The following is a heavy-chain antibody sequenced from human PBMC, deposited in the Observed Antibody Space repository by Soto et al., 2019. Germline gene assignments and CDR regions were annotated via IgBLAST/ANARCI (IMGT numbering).Heavy chain of an antibody. CDR3: ASPLYYDSSGYRGIDY. CDR1: GGSISSSSYY. V-gene: IGHV4-39*01. D-gene: IGHD3-22*01. J-gene: IGHJ4*02. CDR2: IYYSGST. Sequence: SDTLSLTCTVSGGSISSSSYYWGWIRQPPGKGLEWIGSIYYSGSTYYNPSLKSRVTISVDTSKNQFSLKLSSVTAADTAVYYCASPLYYDSSGYRGIDYWGQGTLVTVS.